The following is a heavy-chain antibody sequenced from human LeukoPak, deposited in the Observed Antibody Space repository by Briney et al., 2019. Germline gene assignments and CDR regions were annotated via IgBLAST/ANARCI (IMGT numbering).Heavy chain of an antibody. J-gene: IGHJ6*02. CDR3: AKDRITIFDAIIRGLLCMDV. V-gene: IGHV3-23*01. Sequence: PGGSLRLSCAASGFIFSTYTMIWVRHAPGKGPEWVSVISGSGGSTYYADSVKGRFTVSRDNSKNTLYLEMNSLRAGDTAVYYCAKDRITIFDAIIRGLLCMDVWGQGTTVTVSS. CDR1: GFIFSTYT. D-gene: IGHD3-9*01. CDR2: ISGSGGST.